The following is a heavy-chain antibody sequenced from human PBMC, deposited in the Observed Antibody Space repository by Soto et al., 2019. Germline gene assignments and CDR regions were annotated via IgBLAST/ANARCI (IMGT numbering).Heavy chain of an antibody. V-gene: IGHV1-69*12. J-gene: IGHJ6*02. D-gene: IGHD6-19*01. CDR2: IIPIFGTV. CDR1: GGTFRTYA. Sequence: QVQLLQSGAEVKKPGSSVRVSCEASGGTFRTYAISWVRQAPGQGLEWMGEIIPIFGTVNYAQKFQGRVTITAVESTTTVYMDLRILRSEDTAVYYCAKGAVAGTPTSYYYYGMDVWGQGTTVTVSS. CDR3: AKGAVAGTPTSYYYYGMDV.